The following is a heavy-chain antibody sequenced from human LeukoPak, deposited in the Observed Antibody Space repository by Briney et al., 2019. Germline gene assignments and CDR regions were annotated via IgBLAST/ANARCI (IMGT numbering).Heavy chain of an antibody. D-gene: IGHD3-22*01. V-gene: IGHV4-31*03. Sequence: PSETLSLTCTVSGGSISSGGYYWSWIRQHPGKGLEWIGYIYYSGSTYYNPSLKSRVTISVDTFKNQFSLKLSSVTAADTAVYYCAREVVITPYYYYYGMDVWGQGTTVTVSS. J-gene: IGHJ6*02. CDR1: GGSISSGGYY. CDR2: IYYSGST. CDR3: AREVVITPYYYYYGMDV.